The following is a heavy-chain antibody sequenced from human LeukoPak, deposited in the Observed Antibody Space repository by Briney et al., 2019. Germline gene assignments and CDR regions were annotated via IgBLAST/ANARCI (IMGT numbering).Heavy chain of an antibody. J-gene: IGHJ4*02. CDR3: ARDRVHFDF. Sequence: SETLSLTCTVSGGSISDYYWNWIRQPPGKGLEWIGYIYYSGSSYHSGSTNYNPSLKSRVTISVEASENQFSLKLSSVTAADTAVYYCARDRVHFDFWGQGTLLTVSS. V-gene: IGHV4-59*01. CDR2: IYYSGSSYHSGST. CDR1: GGSISDYY.